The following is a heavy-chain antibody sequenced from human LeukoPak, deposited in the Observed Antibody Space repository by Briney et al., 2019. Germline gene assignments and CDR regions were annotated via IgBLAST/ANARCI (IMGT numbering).Heavy chain of an antibody. CDR2: ISGSGGST. CDR1: GFTFRFSNYA. D-gene: IGHD5-18*01. Sequence: GGSLRLSCAASGFTFRFSNYAMSWVRQAPGKGLEWVSAISGSGGSTYYADSLKGRFSISRDNSKNTLYLQMNSLRAEDTALYYCAKSSAYSYGYIHYYYYGMDVWGQGTTVTVSS. CDR3: AKSSAYSYGYIHYYYYGMDV. V-gene: IGHV3-23*01. J-gene: IGHJ6*02.